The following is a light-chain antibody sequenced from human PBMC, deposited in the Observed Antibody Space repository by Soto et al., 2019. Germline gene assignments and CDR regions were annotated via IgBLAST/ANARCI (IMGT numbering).Light chain of an antibody. CDR2: TAS. CDR1: QDISSY. V-gene: IGKV1-9*01. Sequence: DIHLTQSPSFLSASVGDGITISCRASQDISSYLAWYQQEPGKAPKLLIHTASTLQGGVPSRFSGSGAGTKFTLTINSLQPEDFATYYCQQRHGYPTTFGQGTRREIK. CDR3: QQRHGYPTT. J-gene: IGKJ5*01.